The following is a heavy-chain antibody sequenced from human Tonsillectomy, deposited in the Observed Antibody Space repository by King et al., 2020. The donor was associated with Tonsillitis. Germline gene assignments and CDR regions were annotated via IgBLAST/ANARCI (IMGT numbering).Heavy chain of an antibody. J-gene: IGHJ3*02. CDR2: IYNSGRT. V-gene: IGHV4-59*12. Sequence: QLQESGPGLVKPSETLSLTCTVSGGSISTYYWSWIRQPPGKGLDWIAYIYNSGRTNYNHSLTSRVTISVHTSTKQFSLKLNSVTAADTAVYYCARDGGYSSGWYDRMDAFDIWGHGTMVTVSS. CDR3: ARDGGYSSGWYDRMDAFDI. D-gene: IGHD6-19*01. CDR1: GGSISTYY.